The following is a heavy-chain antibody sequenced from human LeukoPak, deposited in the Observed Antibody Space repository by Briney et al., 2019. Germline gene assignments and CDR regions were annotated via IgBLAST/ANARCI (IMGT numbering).Heavy chain of an antibody. CDR3: AISTGPNWFDP. Sequence: GASVKVSCKASGGTLSSYGISWVRQAPGQGLEWMGWISAYNGNTNYAQKLQGRVTMTTDTSTSTAYMELRSLRSDDTAVYYCAISTGPNWFDPWGQGTLVTVSS. CDR1: GGTLSSYG. V-gene: IGHV1-18*01. CDR2: ISAYNGNT. J-gene: IGHJ5*02.